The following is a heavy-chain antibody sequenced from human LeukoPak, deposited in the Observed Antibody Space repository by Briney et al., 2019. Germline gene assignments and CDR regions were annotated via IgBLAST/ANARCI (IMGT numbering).Heavy chain of an antibody. CDR2: MYHSGST. CDR3: ARTQSSGIVGATTQFEY. Sequence: SETLSLTRAVSGYSISSGYYWGWVRQPPGKGLEWIGSMYHSGSTYYKPSLKSRVTISVDTSKNQFSLKLTSVAAADTAVYFCARTQSSGIVGATTQFEYWGQGTLVTVSS. CDR1: GYSISSGYY. J-gene: IGHJ4*02. D-gene: IGHD1-26*01. V-gene: IGHV4-38-2*01.